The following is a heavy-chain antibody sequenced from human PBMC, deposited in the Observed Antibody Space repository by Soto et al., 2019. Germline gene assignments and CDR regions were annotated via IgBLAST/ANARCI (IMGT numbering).Heavy chain of an antibody. J-gene: IGHJ6*02. CDR3: ARDQRGITVTTQLLPSYYYYGMDV. Sequence: EVQLVESGGGLVQPGGSLRLSCAASGFTVSSNYMSWVRQAPEKGLEWVSVIYSGGSTYYADSVKGRFTISRDNSKNTLYLQMNSLRAEDTAVYYCARDQRGITVTTQLLPSYYYYGMDVWGQGTTVTVSS. V-gene: IGHV3-66*01. D-gene: IGHD4-4*01. CDR1: GFTVSSNY. CDR2: IYSGGST.